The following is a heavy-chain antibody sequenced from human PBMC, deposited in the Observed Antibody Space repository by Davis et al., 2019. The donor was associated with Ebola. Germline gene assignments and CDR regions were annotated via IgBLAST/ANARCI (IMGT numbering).Heavy chain of an antibody. J-gene: IGHJ4*02. D-gene: IGHD3-22*01. Sequence: GSLRLSCAASGFTFSDYYMSWIRQAPGKGLEWIGSIYYSGSTYYNPSLKSRVTISVDTSKNQFSLKLSSVTAADTAVYYCARLITMIVVGWGQGTLVTVSS. V-gene: IGHV4-39*01. CDR1: GFTFSDYY. CDR2: IYYSGST. CDR3: ARLITMIVVG.